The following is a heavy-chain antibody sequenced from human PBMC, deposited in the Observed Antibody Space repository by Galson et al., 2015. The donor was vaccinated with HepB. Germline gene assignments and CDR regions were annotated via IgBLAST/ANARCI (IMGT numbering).Heavy chain of an antibody. CDR3: ARELYCSSTSCFYYSNYVAGY. V-gene: IGHV3-30-3*01. J-gene: IGHJ4*02. CDR2: ISYDGSNK. D-gene: IGHD2-2*01. Sequence: SLRLSCAASGFTFSSYAMHWVRQAPGKGLEWVAVISYDGSNKYYADSVKGRFTISRDNSKNTLYLQMNSLRAEDTAVYYCARELYCSSTSCFYYSNYVAGYWGQGTLVTVSS. CDR1: GFTFSSYA.